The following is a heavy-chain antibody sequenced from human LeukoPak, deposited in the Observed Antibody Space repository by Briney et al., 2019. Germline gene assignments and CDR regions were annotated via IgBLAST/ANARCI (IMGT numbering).Heavy chain of an antibody. CDR1: GFTFASYA. CDR3: ARDRESSSSWLLDY. Sequence: PGGSLRLSCAASGFTFASYAMSWVHQAPGKGLEWVSAINGRGSSTYYADSVKGRFTISRDNSKNSLYLQMNSLRAEDTAVYYCARDRESSSSWLLDYWGQGTLVTVSS. J-gene: IGHJ4*02. V-gene: IGHV3-23*01. CDR2: INGRGSST. D-gene: IGHD6-13*01.